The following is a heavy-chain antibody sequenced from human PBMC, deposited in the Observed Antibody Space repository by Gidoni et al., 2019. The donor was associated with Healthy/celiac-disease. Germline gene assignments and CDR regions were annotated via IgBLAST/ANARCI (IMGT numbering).Heavy chain of an antibody. CDR3: AKGSYVEMATMGRYFDY. CDR1: GFTFSSYA. D-gene: IGHD5-12*01. Sequence: EVQLLESGGGLVQPGGSLRLSCAASGFTFSSYAMSWVRQAPGKGLEWVSDISGSGGSTYYADSVKGRFTISRDNSKNTLYLQMNSLRAEDTAVYYCAKGSYVEMATMGRYFDYWGQGTLVTVSS. J-gene: IGHJ4*02. CDR2: ISGSGGST. V-gene: IGHV3-23*01.